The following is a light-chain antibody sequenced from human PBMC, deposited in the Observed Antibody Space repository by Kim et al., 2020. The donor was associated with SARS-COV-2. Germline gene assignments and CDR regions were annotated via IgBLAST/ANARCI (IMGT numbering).Light chain of an antibody. Sequence: DIQMTQSPSSLSASVGDRVTITCRASQNINSHLSWYQQRPGKAPKLLIYGASNLQSGVPSRFSGSGSGTDFTLTITRLQPEDFATYFCQQSYITWFSFGGGTKVDIK. J-gene: IGKJ4*01. CDR2: GAS. V-gene: IGKV1-39*01. CDR3: QQSYITWFS. CDR1: QNINSH.